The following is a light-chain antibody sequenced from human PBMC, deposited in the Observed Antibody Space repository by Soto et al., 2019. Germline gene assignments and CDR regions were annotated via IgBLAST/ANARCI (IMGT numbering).Light chain of an antibody. CDR2: DVA. CDR3: VSYTSSTTYV. V-gene: IGLV2-14*03. J-gene: IGLJ1*01. Sequence: QSLLTQPASVSDSPGQSITISCTGTSSDVGGSNFVSWYQQHPGKPPKLIIYDVANRPSGVSNRFSGSKSGSTASLIISRLQTEDEADYYCVSYTSSTTYVFGTGTKLTVL. CDR1: SSDVGGSNF.